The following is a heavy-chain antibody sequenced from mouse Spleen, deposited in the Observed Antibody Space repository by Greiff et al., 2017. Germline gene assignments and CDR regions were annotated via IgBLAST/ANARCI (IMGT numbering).Heavy chain of an antibody. D-gene: IGHD1-1*01. CDR3: ARDYYDGSTRVFYARDY. Sequence: ESGAELVKPGASVKMSCKASGYTFTSYWITWVKQRPGQGLEWIGDIYPGSGSTNYNEKFKSKATLTVDTSSSTAYMQLSSLTSEDSAVDYCARDYYDGSTRVFYARDYWGQGTSVTVSS. CDR2: IYPGSGST. CDR1: GYTFTSYW. J-gene: IGHJ4*01. V-gene: IGHV1-55*01.